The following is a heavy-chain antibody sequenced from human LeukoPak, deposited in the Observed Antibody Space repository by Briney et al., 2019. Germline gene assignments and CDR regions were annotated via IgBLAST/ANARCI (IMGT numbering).Heavy chain of an antibody. V-gene: IGHV3-7*01. CDR3: ARERYSSSWYGVEAFDI. D-gene: IGHD6-13*01. Sequence: GGSLRLSCAASGFTFSSYWMSWVRQAPGKGLEWVANIKQDGSEKYYVDSVKGRFTISRDNAKNSLYLQMNSLRAEDTAVYYCARERYSSSWYGVEAFDIWGQGTMVTVSS. J-gene: IGHJ3*02. CDR1: GFTFSSYW. CDR2: IKQDGSEK.